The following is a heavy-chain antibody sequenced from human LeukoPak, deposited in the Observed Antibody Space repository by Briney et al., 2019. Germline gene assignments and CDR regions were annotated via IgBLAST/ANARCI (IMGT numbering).Heavy chain of an antibody. CDR3: ARTQSFYYVSGSPGLIEY. V-gene: IGHV4-34*01. Sequence: SETLSLTCAVYGGSFSGYYWSWIRQPPGKGLEWIGEVNHSGSTNYNPSLKSRVTISVDTSKNQFSLKLSSVTAADTAVYYCARTQSFYYVSGSPGLIEYWGQGTLVTVSS. D-gene: IGHD3-10*01. J-gene: IGHJ4*02. CDR1: GGSFSGYY. CDR2: VNHSGST.